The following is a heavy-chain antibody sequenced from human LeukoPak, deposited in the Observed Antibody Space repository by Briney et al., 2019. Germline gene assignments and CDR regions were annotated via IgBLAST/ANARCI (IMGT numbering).Heavy chain of an antibody. CDR1: GGSISSHY. J-gene: IGHJ6*03. CDR2: IYYSGST. CDR3: ARHDFWSGYNMDV. D-gene: IGHD3-3*01. V-gene: IGHV4-59*11. Sequence: KTSETLSLTCTVSGGSISSHYWSWIRQPPGKGPEWIGYIYYSGSTNYNPSLKSRVTISVDTSKNQFSLKLSSVTAADTAVYYCARHDFWSGYNMDVWGKGTTVTVSS.